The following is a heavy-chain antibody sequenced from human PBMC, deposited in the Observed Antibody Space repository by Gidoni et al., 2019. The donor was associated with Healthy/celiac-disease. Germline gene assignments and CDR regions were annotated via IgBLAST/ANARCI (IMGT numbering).Heavy chain of an antibody. CDR2: IKSKTDGETT. CDR3: LYYPVAGTADYFDY. Sequence: EVQLVASGGGLVKPGGSLRLSCAAPGFPFSTGWMSWVRQAPGPGLEWVGQIKSKTDGETTDNAAAVKGRCTISRDDSKNTLCLQINSVKTEETAVYYCLYYPVAGTADYFDYWGQGTLVTVSS. V-gene: IGHV3-15*01. CDR1: GFPFSTGW. D-gene: IGHD6-19*01. J-gene: IGHJ4*02.